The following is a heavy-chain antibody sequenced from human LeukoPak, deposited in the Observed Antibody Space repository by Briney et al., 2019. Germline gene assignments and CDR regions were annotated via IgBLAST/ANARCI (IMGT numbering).Heavy chain of an antibody. D-gene: IGHD4-17*01. CDR1: GYTFTSYG. J-gene: IGHJ6*02. Sequence: GASVKVSCKASGYTFTSYGNSWVRQAPGQGLEWMGWISAYNGNTNYAQKLQGRVTMTTDTSTSTAYMELRSLRSDDTAVYYCARTGDLDYYYYGMDVWGQGTTVTVSS. V-gene: IGHV1-18*01. CDR3: ARTGDLDYYYYGMDV. CDR2: ISAYNGNT.